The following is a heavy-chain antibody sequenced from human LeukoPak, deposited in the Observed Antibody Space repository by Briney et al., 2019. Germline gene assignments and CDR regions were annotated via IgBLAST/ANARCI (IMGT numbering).Heavy chain of an antibody. D-gene: IGHD2-2*01. Sequence: ASQTLSLTCTVSGGSISNSIYYWGWIRQPAGKGLEWIGRISSSGHTNYNPSLKSRVTMSVDTSKNQFSLMLTSVTAADRGMYYCAGDDCSGSCYLFHWGQGTLVTVSS. V-gene: IGHV4-61*02. CDR3: AGDDCSGSCYLFH. CDR1: GGSISNSIYY. CDR2: ISSSGHT. J-gene: IGHJ4*02.